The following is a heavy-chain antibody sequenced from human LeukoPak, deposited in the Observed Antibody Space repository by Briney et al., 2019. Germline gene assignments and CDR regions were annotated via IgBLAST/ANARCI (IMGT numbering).Heavy chain of an antibody. CDR2: INAGNGDT. CDR3: ATDSGSYYFDY. Sequence: ASVKVSCKASGYTFSTYTIHWVRQAPGHRLEWMGWINAGNGDTKYSQEFQGRVTITRDTSASTVYMELSSLRSEDMAVFYCATDSGSYYFDYWGQGTLVTVSS. J-gene: IGHJ4*02. CDR1: GYTFSTYT. D-gene: IGHD1-26*01. V-gene: IGHV1-3*03.